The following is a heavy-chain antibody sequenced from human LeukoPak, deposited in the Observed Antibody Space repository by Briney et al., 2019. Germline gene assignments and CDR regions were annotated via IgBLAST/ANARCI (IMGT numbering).Heavy chain of an antibody. V-gene: IGHV3-53*01. CDR3: ARDGYSYGNFDY. J-gene: IGHJ4*02. CDR2: IYSGGST. Sequence: GGSLRLSCAASGFTFSSYSMSWVRQAPGKGLEWVSVIYSGGSTYYADSVKGRFTISRDNSKNTLYLQMNSLRAEDTAVYYCARDGYSYGNFDYWGQGTLVTVSS. D-gene: IGHD5-18*01. CDR1: GFTFSSYS.